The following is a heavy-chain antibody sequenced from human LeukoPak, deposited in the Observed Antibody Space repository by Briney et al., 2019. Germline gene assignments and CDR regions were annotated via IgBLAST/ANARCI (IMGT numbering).Heavy chain of an antibody. CDR2: IWYDGSNK. Sequence: GGSLRLSCAASGFTLSSYGMHWVRQAPGKGLEWVAVIWYDGSNKYYADSVKGRFTISRDSSKNTLYLQMNSLRAEDTAVYYCAKGVYSSGWYYFYYWGQGTLVTVSS. D-gene: IGHD6-19*01. CDR3: AKGVYSSGWYYFYY. V-gene: IGHV3-33*06. J-gene: IGHJ4*02. CDR1: GFTLSSYG.